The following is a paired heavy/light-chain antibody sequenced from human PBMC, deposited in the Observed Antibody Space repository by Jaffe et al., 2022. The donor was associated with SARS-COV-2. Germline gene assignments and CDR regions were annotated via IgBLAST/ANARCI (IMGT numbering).Heavy chain of an antibody. J-gene: IGHJ4*02. Sequence: EVQLLESGGGLVQPGGSLRLSCAASGFTFSNYAMSWVRQAPGKGLEWVSAISGGSDRINYADSVKGRFTIFRDNSKNTLYLQMNSLRADDTAVYYCAKDGPDWGSYFDSWGRGTLVTVSS. D-gene: IGHD7-27*01. CDR3: AKDGPDWGSYFDS. CDR1: GFTFSNYA. V-gene: IGHV3-23*01. CDR2: ISGGSDRI.
Light chain of an antibody. Sequence: DIQMTQSPSTLSASVGDRVTITCRASQSISSWLAWYQQKPGKAPKVLVYKASSLESGVPSRFSGSGSGTEFTLTISSLQPDDFATYYCQQYNSYPFTFGPGTKVDIK. J-gene: IGKJ3*01. CDR2: KAS. CDR3: QQYNSYPFT. V-gene: IGKV1-5*03. CDR1: QSISSW.